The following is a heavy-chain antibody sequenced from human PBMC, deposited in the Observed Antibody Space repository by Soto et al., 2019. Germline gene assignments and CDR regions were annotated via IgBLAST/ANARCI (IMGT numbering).Heavy chain of an antibody. J-gene: IGHJ4*02. D-gene: IGHD2-21*02. CDR2: IYPGDSDT. V-gene: IGHV5-51*01. Sequence: GESLKISCKASGYSFTTYWIAWVRQMPGRGLEWMGFIYPGDSDTRYSPSFQGQVTISADKSVSTAYLQWSSLRASDTAIYYCARQCGGNCDTWDFDHWGQGTLVTVSS. CDR3: ARQCGGNCDTWDFDH. CDR1: GYSFTTYW.